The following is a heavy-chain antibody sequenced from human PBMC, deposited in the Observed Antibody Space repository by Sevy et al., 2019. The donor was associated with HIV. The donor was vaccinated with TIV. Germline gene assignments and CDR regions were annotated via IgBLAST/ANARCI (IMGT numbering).Heavy chain of an antibody. CDR2: ISWNSATR. Sequence: GGSLRLSCAASGFTFEDSAMHWVRQAPGKGLEWVSGISWNSATRGYADSVKGRFTISRDNAKNSLCLQMNSLRTEDTALYYCAKDTSRVVARTGYFDYWGQGTLVTVSS. D-gene: IGHD5-12*01. CDR3: AKDTSRVVARTGYFDY. CDR1: GFTFEDSA. V-gene: IGHV3-9*01. J-gene: IGHJ4*02.